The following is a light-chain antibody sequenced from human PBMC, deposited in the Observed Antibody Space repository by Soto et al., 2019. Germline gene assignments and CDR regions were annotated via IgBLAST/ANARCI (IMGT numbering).Light chain of an antibody. J-gene: IGKJ1*01. CDR3: QRYGSSPRT. CDR1: QSVSSNS. Sequence: EIVLTQSPGTLSLSPGERATLSCRASQSVSSNSLAWYQQRPCQAPRLLIYGASSRATGIPERFSGSGSGADFTITISRLEPEEFAVYYCQRYGSSPRTCGQGTVVEIK. V-gene: IGKV3-20*01. CDR2: GAS.